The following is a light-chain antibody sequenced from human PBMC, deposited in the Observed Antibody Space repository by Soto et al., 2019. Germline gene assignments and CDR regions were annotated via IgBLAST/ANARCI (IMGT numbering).Light chain of an antibody. J-gene: IGKJ1*01. Sequence: IVLTQSPGTLSLSPGDRATLSCRASQSVSNNLAWYQQKTGQAPRLLIYGASTRATGVPVRFSGSGSVTEFTLTISSLQSEDFAVYYCQQYSDWWTFGQGTKGDIK. CDR2: GAS. CDR3: QQYSDWWT. V-gene: IGKV3-15*01. CDR1: QSVSNN.